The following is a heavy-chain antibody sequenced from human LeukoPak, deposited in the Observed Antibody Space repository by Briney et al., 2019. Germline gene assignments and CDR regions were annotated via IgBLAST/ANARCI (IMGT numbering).Heavy chain of an antibody. CDR1: GDSIRSSIYY. D-gene: IGHD1-26*01. Sequence: SETLSLTCGVSGDSIRSSIYYWGWIRQPPGKGLEWIGSVYYDGSAYYNPSLKSRVTISVDTSKNQLSLKLSSVTAADTAVYYCARPLTRGGTYYVWGQGTLVTVSS. CDR3: ARPLTRGGTYYV. V-gene: IGHV4-39*01. CDR2: VYYDGSA. J-gene: IGHJ4*02.